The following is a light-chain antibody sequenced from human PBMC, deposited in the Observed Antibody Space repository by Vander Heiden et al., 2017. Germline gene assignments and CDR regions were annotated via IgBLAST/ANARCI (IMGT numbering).Light chain of an antibody. V-gene: IGKV1-5*03. CDR2: KAS. Sequence: DIQMTQSRSTLPASVGDRVTITCMASQSISSWLAWYQQKPGKAPKLLIYKASSLESGVPSRFSGSGSGTEFTLTISSLQPDDFATYYCQQYNSYSHTFGQGTKLEIK. J-gene: IGKJ2*01. CDR3: QQYNSYSHT. CDR1: QSISSW.